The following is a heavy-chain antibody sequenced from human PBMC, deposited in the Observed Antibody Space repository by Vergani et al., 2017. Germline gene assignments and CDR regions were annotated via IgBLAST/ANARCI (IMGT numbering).Heavy chain of an antibody. D-gene: IGHD1-26*01. CDR3: VKDAGSYEYFLDS. CDR2: LTGGCGST. CDR1: GLTFSTYD. J-gene: IGHJ4*02. V-gene: IGHV3-23*01. Sequence: EVQLLESGGSLKQPGGSVRLSCAASGLTFSTYDMHWVRQAPGKGLEWVSALTGGCGSTYYADSFKGRFIISRDNSRDTLYLQMNSLRPEDTATYYCVKDAGSYEYFLDSWGQGTLVTVSS.